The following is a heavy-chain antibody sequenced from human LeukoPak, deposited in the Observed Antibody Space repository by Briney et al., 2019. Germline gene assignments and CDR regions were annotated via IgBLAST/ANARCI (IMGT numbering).Heavy chain of an antibody. CDR2: INHSGST. CDR1: GGSFSGYY. V-gene: IGHV4-34*01. CDR3: AGEVGGGHWFDP. Sequence: SETLSLTCAVYGGSFSGYYWSWIRQPPGKGLEWIGEINHSGSTNYNPSLKSRVTISVDRSKNQFSLKLSSVTAADTAVYYCAGEVGGGHWFDPWGQGTLVTVSS. D-gene: IGHD4-23*01. J-gene: IGHJ5*02.